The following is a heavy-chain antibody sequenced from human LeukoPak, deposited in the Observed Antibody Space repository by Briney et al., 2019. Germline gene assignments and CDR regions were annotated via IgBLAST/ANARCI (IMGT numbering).Heavy chain of an antibody. Sequence: SETLSLTCAVSGGSISSGDYYWSWIRQPPGKGLGWIGYIYYSGSTYYNPSLKSRVTISVDTSKNQFSLKLSSVTAADTAVYYCARGSYDFWSGVYYYYGMDVWGQGTTVTVSS. D-gene: IGHD3-3*01. V-gene: IGHV4-30-4*01. J-gene: IGHJ6*02. CDR2: IYYSGST. CDR1: GGSISSGDYY. CDR3: ARGSYDFWSGVYYYYGMDV.